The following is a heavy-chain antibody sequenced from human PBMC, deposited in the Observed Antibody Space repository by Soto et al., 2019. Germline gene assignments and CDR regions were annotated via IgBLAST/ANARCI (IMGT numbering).Heavy chain of an antibody. J-gene: IGHJ6*02. CDR2: IYHSGST. V-gene: IGHV4-30-2*01. D-gene: IGHD2-15*01. CDR1: GGSISSGGYS. CDR3: ARDGSVVDYGMDV. Sequence: QLQLQESGSGLVKPSQTLSLTCAVSGGSISSGGYSWSWIRQPPGKGLEWIGYIYHSGSTYYNPSPNSRVTISVDRSKNQISRKLSSVTAADTAVYYCARDGSVVDYGMDVWGQGTTGTVSS.